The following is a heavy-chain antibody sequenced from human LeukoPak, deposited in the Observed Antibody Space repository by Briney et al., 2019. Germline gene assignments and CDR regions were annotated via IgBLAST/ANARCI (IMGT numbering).Heavy chain of an antibody. CDR1: GYTLTSYG. CDR3: ARDEVGATCFDY. CDR2: ISAYNGNT. J-gene: IGHJ4*02. D-gene: IGHD1-26*01. V-gene: IGHV1-18*01. Sequence: GASVKVSCKASGYTLTSYGISWVRQAPGQGLEWMGWISAYNGNTNYAQKFQGRVTMTRDTSTSTVYMELSSLRSEDTAVYYCARDEVGATCFDYWGQGTLVTVSS.